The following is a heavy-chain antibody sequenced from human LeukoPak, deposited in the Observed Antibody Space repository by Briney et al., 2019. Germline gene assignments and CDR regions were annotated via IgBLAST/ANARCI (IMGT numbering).Heavy chain of an antibody. CDR2: ISGSGRST. D-gene: IGHD3-9*01. CDR1: GFTFSSYA. CDR3: AKGYYDILTAYHADY. V-gene: IGHV3-23*01. J-gene: IGHJ4*02. Sequence: PGGSLRLSCAVSGFTFSSYAMSWVRQAPGKGLEWVSAISGSGRSTYYADSVKGRFAISRHNSKNTLYLQMNRLRAEDTAVYYCAKGYYDILTAYHADYGGQGTLVTVSS.